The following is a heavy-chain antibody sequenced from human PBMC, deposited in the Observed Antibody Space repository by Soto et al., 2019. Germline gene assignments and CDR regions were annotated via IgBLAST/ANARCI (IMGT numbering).Heavy chain of an antibody. J-gene: IGHJ4*02. D-gene: IGHD3-16*01. CDR1: GFTFSSYS. Sequence: GGSLRLSCAASGFTFSSYSMNGVRQAPGKGLEWVSSISSSSSYIYYADSVKGRFTISRDNAKNSLYLQMNSLRAEDTAVYYCARGRQSRSHLWDYWGQGTLVTVSS. V-gene: IGHV3-21*01. CDR2: ISSSSSYI. CDR3: ARGRQSRSHLWDY.